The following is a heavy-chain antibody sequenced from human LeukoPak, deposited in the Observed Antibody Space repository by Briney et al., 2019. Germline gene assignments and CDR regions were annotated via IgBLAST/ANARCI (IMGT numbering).Heavy chain of an antibody. CDR2: IYSGGST. Sequence: GGSLRLSCAASGFTFSTYAMNWARQAPGKGLEWVSVIYSGGSTYYADSVKGRFTISRDNSKNTLYLQMNSLRAEDTAVYYCASAIVADAFDIWGQGTMVTVSS. CDR3: ASAIVADAFDI. D-gene: IGHD5-12*01. J-gene: IGHJ3*02. CDR1: GFTFSTYA. V-gene: IGHV3-53*01.